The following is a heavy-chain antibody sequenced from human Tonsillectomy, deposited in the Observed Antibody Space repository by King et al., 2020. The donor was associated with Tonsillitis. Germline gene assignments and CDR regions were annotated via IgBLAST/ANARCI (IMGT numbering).Heavy chain of an antibody. D-gene: IGHD3-10*01. J-gene: IGHJ4*02. CDR1: GYTFINYG. CDR3: ARGRYGSGSYRSDY. V-gene: IGHV1-18*01. Sequence: QLVQSGAEVKKPGASVKVSCKASGYTFINYGINWVRQAPGQGLEWMGWIIAYNGNTNYAQNFQGRVTMTTDTSTSTAYMELRSLRSDDTAVYYCARGRYGSGSYRSDYWGQGTLVTVSS. CDR2: IIAYNGNT.